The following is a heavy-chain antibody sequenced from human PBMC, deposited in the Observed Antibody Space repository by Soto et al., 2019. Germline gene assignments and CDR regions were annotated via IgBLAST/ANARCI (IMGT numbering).Heavy chain of an antibody. Sequence: QVQLVESGGGVVQPGRSLRLSCAASGFTFSSYAMHWVRQAPGKGLEWVAVISYDGSNKYYADSVKGRFTIARDNSKNTLYLQMNSLRAEDTAVYYCASERAHAARATYYYYYYGMDVWGQGTTVTVSS. CDR1: GFTFSSYA. V-gene: IGHV3-30-3*01. D-gene: IGHD6-6*01. CDR2: ISYDGSNK. CDR3: ASERAHAARATYYYYYYGMDV. J-gene: IGHJ6*02.